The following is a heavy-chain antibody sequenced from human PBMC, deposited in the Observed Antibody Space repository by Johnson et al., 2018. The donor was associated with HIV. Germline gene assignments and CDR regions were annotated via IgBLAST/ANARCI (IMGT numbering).Heavy chain of an antibody. Sequence: QVQLVESGGGVVQPGRSLRLSCAASGFTFSSYGMHWVRQAPGKGLEWVAVISYDGSNKYYADSVKGRFTISRDNSKNTLYLQMNSLRAEDTAVYYWAKDRAFDIWGQGTMVTVSS. J-gene: IGHJ3*02. CDR2: ISYDGSNK. CDR1: GFTFSSYG. V-gene: IGHV3-30*18. CDR3: AKDRAFDI.